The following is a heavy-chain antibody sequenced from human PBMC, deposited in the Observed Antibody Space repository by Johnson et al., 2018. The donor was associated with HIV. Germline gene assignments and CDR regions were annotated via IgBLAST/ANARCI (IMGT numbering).Heavy chain of an antibody. V-gene: IGHV3-30*02. Sequence: QVLLVESGGGLVQTGGSLRLTCAASGLTFSTSWMNWVRQAPGRGLEWVANIKHDGSNKYYADSVKGRFTISRDNSKNALYLQMHNLTTEDTAVYYCAKGYYDSPVGFDIWGQGTMVTVSS. J-gene: IGHJ3*02. CDR2: IKHDGSNK. CDR1: GLTFSTSW. CDR3: AKGYYDSPVGFDI. D-gene: IGHD3-3*01.